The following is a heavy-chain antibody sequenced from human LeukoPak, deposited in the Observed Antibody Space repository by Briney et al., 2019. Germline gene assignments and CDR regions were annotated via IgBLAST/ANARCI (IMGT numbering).Heavy chain of an antibody. Sequence: GGSLRLSCAASGFTFSSYAMSWVRQAPGKGLEWVSAISGSGGSTYYADSVKGRFTISRDNSKNTLYLQMNSLRAEDTAVYYCARENIAVAGNHYYGMDVWGQGTTVTVSS. J-gene: IGHJ6*02. CDR1: GFTFSSYA. CDR2: ISGSGGST. V-gene: IGHV3-23*01. CDR3: ARENIAVAGNHYYGMDV. D-gene: IGHD6-19*01.